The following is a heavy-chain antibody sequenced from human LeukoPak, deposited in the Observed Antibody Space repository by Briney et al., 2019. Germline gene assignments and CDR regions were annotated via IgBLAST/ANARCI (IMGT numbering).Heavy chain of an antibody. CDR3: AKVPLIIGGVLEWLHFAYFDY. CDR2: ISGSGGST. V-gene: IGHV3-23*01. Sequence: GGSLRLSCAASGFTFSSYWMSWVRQAPGKGLEWVSAISGSGGSTYYADSVKGRFTISRDNSKNTLYLQMNSLRAEDTAVYYCAKVPLIIGGVLEWLHFAYFDYWGQGTLVTVSS. D-gene: IGHD3-3*01. CDR1: GFTFSSYW. J-gene: IGHJ4*02.